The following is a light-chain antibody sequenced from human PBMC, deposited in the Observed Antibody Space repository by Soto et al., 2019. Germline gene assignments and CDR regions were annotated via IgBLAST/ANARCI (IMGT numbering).Light chain of an antibody. Sequence: EIVLTQSPATLSLSPGKRATLSCRASQTISSYLAWYQQKPGQPPRLLIYDASNRATGIPARFSGSGSGTDFTLTISTLEPEDFAVYYCQQRSNWPLMYTFGQGTKLEIK. V-gene: IGKV3-11*01. J-gene: IGKJ2*01. CDR2: DAS. CDR1: QTISSY. CDR3: QQRSNWPLMYT.